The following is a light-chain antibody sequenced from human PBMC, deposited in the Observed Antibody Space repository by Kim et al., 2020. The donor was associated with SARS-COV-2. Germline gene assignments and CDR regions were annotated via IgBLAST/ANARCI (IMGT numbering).Light chain of an antibody. CDR2: ATS. CDR1: HDIASW. V-gene: IGKV1-12*01. CDR3: QQSNSFPLT. Sequence: DIQMTQSPSSVSASVGERVTITCRASHDIASWVSWYQQKPGKAPKFLIYATSFLERGVPSRFSGSGSGTDFTLTISVLQPEDFATYYCQQSNSFPLTFGQGTRLDIK. J-gene: IGKJ5*01.